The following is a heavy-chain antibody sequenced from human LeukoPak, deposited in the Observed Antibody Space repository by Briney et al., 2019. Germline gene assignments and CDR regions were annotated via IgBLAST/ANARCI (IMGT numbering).Heavy chain of an antibody. V-gene: IGHV1-58*01. CDR1: GFTFTSSA. CDR3: AAPSRIQLDY. J-gene: IGHJ4*02. Sequence: ASVKVSCKASGFTFTSSAVQWVRQARGRRLEWIGWIVVGSGNTNYAQMFQGRVTITRDTSTSTAYMELSSLRSEDTAVYYCAAPSRIQLDYWGQGTLVTVSS. D-gene: IGHD5-18*01. CDR2: IVVGSGNT.